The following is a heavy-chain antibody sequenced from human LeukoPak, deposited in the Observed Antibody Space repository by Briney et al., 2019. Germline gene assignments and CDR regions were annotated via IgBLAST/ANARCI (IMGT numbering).Heavy chain of an antibody. CDR3: ARVKLSRSSGYSTNWFDP. CDR1: GYTFTSYY. D-gene: IGHD6-13*01. V-gene: IGHV1-46*01. Sequence: ASVKVSCKASGYTFTSYYMHWVRQAPAQGLEWMGIITPSGGSTSYAQKFQGRVTMTRDTSTSTVYMELCSLRSEDTAVYYCARVKLSRSSGYSTNWFDPWGQGTLVTVSS. CDR2: ITPSGGST. J-gene: IGHJ5*02.